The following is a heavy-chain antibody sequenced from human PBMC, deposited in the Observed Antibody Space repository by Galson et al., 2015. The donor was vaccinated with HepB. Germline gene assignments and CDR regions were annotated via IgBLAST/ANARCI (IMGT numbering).Heavy chain of an antibody. Sequence: SLRLSCAASGFTFSSYGMHWVHQAPGKGLEWVAVIWYDGSNKYYADSVKGRFTISRDNSKNTLYLQMNSLRAEDTAVYYCARESPNLPYYDFWSGGGGMDVWGQGTTVTVSS. CDR1: GFTFSSYG. V-gene: IGHV3-33*01. J-gene: IGHJ6*02. CDR3: ARESPNLPYYDFWSGGGGMDV. CDR2: IWYDGSNK. D-gene: IGHD3-3*01.